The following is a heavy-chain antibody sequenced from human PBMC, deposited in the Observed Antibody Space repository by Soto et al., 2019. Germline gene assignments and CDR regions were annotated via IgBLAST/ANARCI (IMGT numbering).Heavy chain of an antibody. V-gene: IGHV1-18*01. D-gene: IGHD6-13*01. J-gene: IGHJ4*02. CDR2: ISAYNGNT. CDR1: VYRFTRYL. CDR3: ARDRYYSSSWNFDF. Sequence: KAFVYRFTRYLISWRSKDTRKGLEWMGWISAYNGNTNYAQKLQGRVTMTTDTSTSTAYMELRSLRSDDTAVYYCARDRYYSSSWNFDFWGQGTLVTVSS.